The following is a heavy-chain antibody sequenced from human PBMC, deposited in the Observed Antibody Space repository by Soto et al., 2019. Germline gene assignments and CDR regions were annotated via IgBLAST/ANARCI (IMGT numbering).Heavy chain of an antibody. CDR1: GGSMSSYY. CDR2: VYSSGGT. V-gene: IGHV4-4*07. J-gene: IGHJ5*02. Sequence: LSLTCTVSGGSMSSYYWTWIRQPAGKGLEWIGRVYSSGGTHYNPSLKSRVTISLDTSKNQFSLRLLSVTDADTAVYYCARGQRFSDWFDPWGQGTLVTVS. CDR3: ARGQRFSDWFDP. D-gene: IGHD3-3*01.